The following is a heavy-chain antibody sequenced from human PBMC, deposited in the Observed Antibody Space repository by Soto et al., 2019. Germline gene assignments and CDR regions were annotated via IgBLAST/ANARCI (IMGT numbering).Heavy chain of an antibody. D-gene: IGHD3-10*01. CDR3: ARTFMVRGVIPYYFDY. Sequence: PSFHGHVTISADKSIATAYLQWSSLKASDTAMYYCARTFMVRGVIPYYFDYWGQGTLVTVSS. J-gene: IGHJ4*02. V-gene: IGHV5-10-1*01.